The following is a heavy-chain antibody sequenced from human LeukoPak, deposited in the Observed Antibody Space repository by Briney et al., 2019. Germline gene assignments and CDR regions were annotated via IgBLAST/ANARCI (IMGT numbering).Heavy chain of an antibody. D-gene: IGHD6-13*01. J-gene: IGHJ4*02. CDR3: ARGSSSSWYEIDY. V-gene: IGHV4-38-2*01. Sequence: SETLSLTCAVSGYSISSGYYWGWIRQPPGKGLEWIGSINHSGSTYYNPSLKSRVTISVDTSKNQFSLRLSSVTAADTAVYYCARGSSSSWYEIDYWGQGTLVTVSS. CDR2: INHSGST. CDR1: GYSISSGYY.